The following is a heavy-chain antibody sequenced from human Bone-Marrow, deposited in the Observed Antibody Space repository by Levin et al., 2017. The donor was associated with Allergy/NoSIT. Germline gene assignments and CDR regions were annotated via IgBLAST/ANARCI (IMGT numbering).Heavy chain of an antibody. V-gene: IGHV3-30*18. D-gene: IGHD1-7*01. J-gene: IGHJ3*02. CDR2: ISYDGSKE. CDR1: GLAFSSCG. Sequence: GGSLRLSCAASGLAFSSCGMHWVRQAPGKGLEWVAAISYDGSKEFYGDSVKGRFTISRDNSKNTLYLQMNSLRAEDTALYYCAKLELLFLAFDIWGQGTMVTVSS. CDR3: AKLELLFLAFDI.